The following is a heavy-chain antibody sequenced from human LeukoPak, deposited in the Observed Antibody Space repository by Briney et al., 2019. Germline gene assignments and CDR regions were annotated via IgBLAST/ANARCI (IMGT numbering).Heavy chain of an antibody. CDR1: GGSISSSSYY. CDR3: ARHKTYYYGSGSYADY. Sequence: SETLSLTCTVSGGSISSSSYYWGWIRQPPGKGLEWIGSIYYSGSTYYNPSLKSRVTISVDTSKNQFSLKLSSVTAADTAVYYCARHKTYYYGSGSYADYWGQGTLVTVSS. V-gene: IGHV4-39*01. D-gene: IGHD3-10*01. CDR2: IYYSGST. J-gene: IGHJ4*02.